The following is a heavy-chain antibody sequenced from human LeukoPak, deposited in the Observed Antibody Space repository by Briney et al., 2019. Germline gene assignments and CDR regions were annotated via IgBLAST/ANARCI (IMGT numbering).Heavy chain of an antibody. J-gene: IGHJ4*02. D-gene: IGHD2-15*01. CDR3: ARARGVFYCSGGNCSSPFDY. V-gene: IGHV1-69*13. Sequence: SVKVSCKASGGTFSSYAISWVRQAPGQGLEWMGGIIPIFGTANYAQKFQGRVTITADESTSTAYMELSSLRSEDTAVYYCARARGVFYCSGGNCSSPFDYWGQGTLVTVS. CDR1: GGTFSSYA. CDR2: IIPIFGTA.